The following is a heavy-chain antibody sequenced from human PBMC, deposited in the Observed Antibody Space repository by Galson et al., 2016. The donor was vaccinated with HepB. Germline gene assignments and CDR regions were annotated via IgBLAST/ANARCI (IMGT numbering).Heavy chain of an antibody. V-gene: IGHV3-23*01. CDR2: IRDGSHDT. Sequence: LRLSCAASGFSFGTCAMSWVRQAPGKGLEWVSAIRDGSHDTSYADSVKGRFTISRDIAKNSLYLEMSGLGAEDTAVYYCARGHCGSTNCHLYFDYWGQGTLVTVS. CDR1: GFSFGTCA. J-gene: IGHJ4*01. D-gene: IGHD2-2*01. CDR3: ARGHCGSTNCHLYFDY.